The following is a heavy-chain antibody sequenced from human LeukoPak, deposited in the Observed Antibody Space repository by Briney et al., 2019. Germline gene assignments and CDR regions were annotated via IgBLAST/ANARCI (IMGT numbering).Heavy chain of an antibody. V-gene: IGHV5-51*01. CDR1: GYSFTSYW. D-gene: IGHD4-11*01. CDR2: IYPGDSDT. Sequence: GESLKISCKGSGYSFTSYWIGWVRPMPGKGLEWMGIIYPGDSDTRYSPSFQGQVTISADKSISTAYLQWSSLKASDTAMYYCARRGLQQNTPFDYWGQGTLVTVSS. J-gene: IGHJ4*02. CDR3: ARRGLQQNTPFDY.